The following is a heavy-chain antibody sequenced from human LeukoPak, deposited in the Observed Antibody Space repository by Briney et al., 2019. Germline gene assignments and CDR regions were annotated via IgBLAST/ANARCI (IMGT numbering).Heavy chain of an antibody. CDR1: GGSISSYY. J-gene: IGHJ6*03. CDR3: ARFSPPDYYYYYYMDV. CDR2: IYTSGST. Sequence: SETLSLTCTVSGGSISSYYWSWIRQPAGKGLEWIGRIYTSGSTNYNPSLKSRVTISVDTSKNQFSLKLSSVTAADTAVYYCARFSPPDYYYYYYMDVWGKGTTVTVSS. V-gene: IGHV4-4*07.